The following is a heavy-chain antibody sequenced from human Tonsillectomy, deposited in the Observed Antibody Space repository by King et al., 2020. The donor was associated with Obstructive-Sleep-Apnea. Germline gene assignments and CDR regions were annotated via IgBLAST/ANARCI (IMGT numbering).Heavy chain of an antibody. D-gene: IGHD3-10*01. CDR3: ARDMSAYDSTSPAY. Sequence: QLVQSGAEVKKPGASVKVSCKASGYTFTGYYIHGVRQAPGQGLEGRGGISPNSGATKYAQKFQDRVTMTRDTSINTAYMDRSRLRSDDTAIYYCARDMSAYDSTSPAYWGQGTLVTVSS. V-gene: IGHV1-2*02. J-gene: IGHJ4*02. CDR1: GYTFTGYY. CDR2: ISPNSGAT.